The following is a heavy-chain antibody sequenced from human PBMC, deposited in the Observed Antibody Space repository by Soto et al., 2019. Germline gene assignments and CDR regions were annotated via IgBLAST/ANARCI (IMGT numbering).Heavy chain of an antibody. CDR3: ARCVADKRYCSSTSCYPSVVNNWFDP. Sequence: PGESLKISCKGSGYSFTSYWIGWVRQMPGKGLEWMGIIYPGDSDTRYSPSFQGQVTISADKSISTAYLQWSSLKASDTAMYYCARCVADKRYCSSTSCYPSVVNNWFDPWGQGTLVTVSS. V-gene: IGHV5-51*01. J-gene: IGHJ5*02. CDR2: IYPGDSDT. CDR1: GYSFTSYW. D-gene: IGHD2-2*01.